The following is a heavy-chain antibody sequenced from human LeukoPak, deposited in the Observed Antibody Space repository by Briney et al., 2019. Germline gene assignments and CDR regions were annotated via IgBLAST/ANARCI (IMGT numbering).Heavy chain of an antibody. CDR1: GFTFSNYW. J-gene: IGHJ4*02. V-gene: IGHV3-7*03. D-gene: IGHD1-7*01. CDR2: IIPTSSNN. Sequence: GGSRRLSCAASGFTFSNYWMTWVRQAPGKGREFLANIIPTSSNNDYVYQVKGRFTISRDNAKNLLYLKMNSLRAEDTAVYYCARGGNYYGGYWGQGTLVTVSS. CDR3: ARGGNYYGGY.